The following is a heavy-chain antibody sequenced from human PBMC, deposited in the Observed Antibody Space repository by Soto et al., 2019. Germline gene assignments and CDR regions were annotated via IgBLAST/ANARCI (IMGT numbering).Heavy chain of an antibody. J-gene: IGHJ4*02. CDR3: VRGYNYFDN. D-gene: IGHD1-26*01. V-gene: IGHV3-48*04. CDR2: ISSSSSTI. CDR1: GFTFSSYS. Sequence: GGSLRLSCAASGFTFSSYSMNWVRQAPGKGLEWVSYISSSSSTIYYADSVKGRFTVSRDNAKNTLFLQMNGLRAEDTAVYFCVRGYNYFDNCGQGTLVTVSS.